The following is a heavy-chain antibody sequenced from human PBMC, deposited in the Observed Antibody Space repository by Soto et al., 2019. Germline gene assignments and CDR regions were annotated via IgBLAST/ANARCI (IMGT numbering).Heavy chain of an antibody. CDR3: ARGIYGDYDY. D-gene: IGHD4-17*01. J-gene: IGHJ4*02. V-gene: IGHV3-53*04. CDR2: IYNDGST. Sequence: EVQLVESGGGLVQAGGSLRLSCAASGFTVSSNYMTWVRQAPGKGLEWVSVIYNDGSTYYADPVKGRFTISRHNFKNTLYLQLNSLKAEDRAVYYCARGIYGDYDYWGQGTLVTASS. CDR1: GFTVSSNY.